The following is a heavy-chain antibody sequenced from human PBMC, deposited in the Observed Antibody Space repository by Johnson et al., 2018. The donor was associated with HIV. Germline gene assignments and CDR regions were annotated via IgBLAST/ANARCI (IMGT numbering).Heavy chain of an antibody. CDR2: ISYDGSNK. V-gene: IGHV3-30*04. D-gene: IGHD6-19*01. Sequence: VQLVESGGGVVQPGRSLRLSCAASGFTFSTYAMHWVRQTPGKGLEWVAIISYDGSNKYYADSVKGRFTISRDDSKNTLYLQMNSLKTEDTAVYYCTTAFPREGESSGWFQDAFDIWGQGTMVTVSS. J-gene: IGHJ3*02. CDR1: GFTFSTYA. CDR3: TTAFPREGESSGWFQDAFDI.